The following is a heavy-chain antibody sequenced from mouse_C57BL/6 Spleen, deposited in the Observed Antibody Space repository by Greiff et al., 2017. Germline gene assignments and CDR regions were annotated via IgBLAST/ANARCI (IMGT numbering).Heavy chain of an antibody. CDR1: GYKFTDYN. CDR3: ARNSCFGYYAIDY. Sequence: VQLQQSGPELVKPGASVKIPCKASGYKFTDYNMDWVKQSHGKSLEWIGDINPNNGGTIYNQKFKGKATLTVDTSSSTAYMELRSLTSEYTAVYYCARNSCFGYYAIDYWGQGTSVTVSS. CDR2: INPNNGGT. J-gene: IGHJ4*01. V-gene: IGHV1-18*01.